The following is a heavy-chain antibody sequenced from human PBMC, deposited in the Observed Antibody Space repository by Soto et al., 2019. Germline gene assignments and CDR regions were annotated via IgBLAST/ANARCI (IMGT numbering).Heavy chain of an antibody. CDR3: ARETWEGDTVKMFDY. J-gene: IGHJ4*02. D-gene: IGHD2-15*01. Sequence: QVQLQESGPGLVKPSETLSLTCSVSGGSVSSGTYYWTWIRQSPGKGLEWIGYIYTSGSTKYNPSLQSRLTISADTSKNQFSLILSSVTAADTDVYYCARETWEGDTVKMFDYGGQGTLVTVSS. CDR2: IYTSGST. CDR1: GGSVSSGTYY. V-gene: IGHV4-61*01.